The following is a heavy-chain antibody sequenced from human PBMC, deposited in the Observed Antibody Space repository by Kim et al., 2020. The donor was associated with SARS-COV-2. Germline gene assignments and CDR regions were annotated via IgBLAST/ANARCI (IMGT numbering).Heavy chain of an antibody. V-gene: IGHV3-21*01. CDR1: GFTFSSYS. CDR3: ARDQGGYVKTRGNFDY. J-gene: IGHJ4*02. CDR2: ISSSSSYI. D-gene: IGHD5-12*01. Sequence: GGSLRLSCAASGFTFSSYSMNWVRQAPGKGLEWVSSISSSSSYIYYADSVKGRFTISRDNAKNSLYLQMNSLRAEDTAVYYCARDQGGYVKTRGNFDYWGQGTLVTVSS.